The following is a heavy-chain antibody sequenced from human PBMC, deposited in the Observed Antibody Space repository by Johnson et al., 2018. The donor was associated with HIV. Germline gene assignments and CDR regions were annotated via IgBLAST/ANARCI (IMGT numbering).Heavy chain of an antibody. CDR3: AKDRSSWYPFDAFDI. Sequence: QVQLVESGGGVVQPGRSLRLSCAASGFTFTNYGMHWVRQAPGKGLQWVAVISFAGSEEYYADSVKGRFTVSRDNNKNSLYLQMNSLRAEDTALYSCAKDRSSWYPFDAFDIWGQGTMVTVSS. D-gene: IGHD6-13*01. CDR2: ISFAGSEE. CDR1: GFTFTNYG. J-gene: IGHJ3*02. V-gene: IGHV3-30*18.